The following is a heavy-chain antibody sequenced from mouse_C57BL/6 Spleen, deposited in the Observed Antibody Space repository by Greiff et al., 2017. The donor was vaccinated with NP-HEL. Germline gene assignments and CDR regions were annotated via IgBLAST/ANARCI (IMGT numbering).Heavy chain of an antibody. Sequence: VQLKESGAELVKPGDSVKLSCTASGFNIKDYYMHWVKQRTEQGLEWIGRIDPEDGETKYAPKFQGKATITADTSSNTAYLQLSSLTSEDTAVYYCARWYYGSSPPRYFDVWGTGTTVTVSS. CDR1: GFNIKDYY. CDR3: ARWYYGSSPPRYFDV. J-gene: IGHJ1*03. D-gene: IGHD1-1*01. V-gene: IGHV14-2*01. CDR2: IDPEDGET.